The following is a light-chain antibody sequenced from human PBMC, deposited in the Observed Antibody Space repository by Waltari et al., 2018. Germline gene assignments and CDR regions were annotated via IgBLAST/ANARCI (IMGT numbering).Light chain of an antibody. CDR2: GNN. Sequence: QSVLTQPPSVSGAPGQRVTISCTGSSSNIGAGFAVHWYQQLPGTAPKLLIYGNNNRPSVDPCRFPGSKSGTSASLAITGLQAEDEADYHCQSYDSSLSWVFGGGTKLTVL. V-gene: IGLV1-40*01. J-gene: IGLJ3*02. CDR1: SSNIGAGFA. CDR3: QSYDSSLSWV.